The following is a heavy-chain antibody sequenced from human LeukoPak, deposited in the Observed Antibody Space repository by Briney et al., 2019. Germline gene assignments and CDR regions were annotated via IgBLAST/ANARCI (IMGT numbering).Heavy chain of an antibody. J-gene: IGHJ6*03. CDR1: GGTFSSYA. CDR3: ASPLWFGARYYYMDV. D-gene: IGHD3-10*01. CDR2: IIPIFGTA. V-gene: IGHV1-69*13. Sequence: SVKVSCKASGGTFSSYAISWVRQAPGQGLEWMGGIIPIFGTANYAQKFQGRVTITADESTSTAYMELSSLRSEDTAVYYCASPLWFGARYYYMDVWSKGTTVTVSS.